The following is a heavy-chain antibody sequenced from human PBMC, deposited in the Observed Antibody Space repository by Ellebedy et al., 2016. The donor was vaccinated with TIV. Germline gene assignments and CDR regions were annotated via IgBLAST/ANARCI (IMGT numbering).Heavy chain of an antibody. D-gene: IGHD2/OR15-2a*01. CDR3: LREIQAFDTNDY. CDR2: ISTYTEST. V-gene: IGHV1-18*01. Sequence: AASVKVSCKASGYTFSHYGISWVRQAPGQGLEWMGWISTYTESTEYAQKFQDRVTVTSDESTSTVYMELRSLRSDDTAIYYCLREIQAFDTNDYWGQGTQVTVSS. J-gene: IGHJ4*02. CDR1: GYTFSHYG.